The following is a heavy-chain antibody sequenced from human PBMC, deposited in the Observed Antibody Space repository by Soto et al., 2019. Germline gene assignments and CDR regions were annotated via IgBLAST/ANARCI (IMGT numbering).Heavy chain of an antibody. J-gene: IGHJ4*02. CDR3: AREVYYCFWSGFNTPPYYFDD. CDR1: GFTFSRHT. D-gene: IGHD3-3*01. CDR2: ISDDGSNT. V-gene: IGHV3-30-3*01. Sequence: QVQLVESGGGVVQPGRSLRLSCAASGFTFSRHTMHWVRQAPGKGLEWVAAISDDGSNTYYADSVKGRFTISRDNSKNTLYLQTNSLSSEDTAVHHCAREVYYCFWSGFNTPPYYFDDWGQGTLVTVSS.